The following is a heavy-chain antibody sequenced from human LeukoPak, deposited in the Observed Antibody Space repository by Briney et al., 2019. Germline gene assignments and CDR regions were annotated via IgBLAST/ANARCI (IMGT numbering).Heavy chain of an antibody. CDR2: IYPGDSDT. V-gene: IGHV5-51*01. J-gene: IGHJ3*02. CDR3: ARGGICSSTSCDGAFDI. CDR1: GYSFTSYW. Sequence: GESLKISCKGSGYSFTSYWIAWVRQMPEKGLEWMGIIYPGDSDTRYSPSFQGQVTISADKSTNTAYLQWRSLKASDTAMYYCARGGICSSTSCDGAFDIWGQGTLVTVSS. D-gene: IGHD2-2*01.